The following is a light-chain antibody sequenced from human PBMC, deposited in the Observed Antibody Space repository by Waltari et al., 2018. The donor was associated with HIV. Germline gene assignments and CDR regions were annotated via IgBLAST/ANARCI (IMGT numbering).Light chain of an antibody. J-gene: IGLJ2*01. CDR1: RIGTKS. CDR3: EVWDETRNRVV. V-gene: IGLV3-21*04. CDR2: YDS. Sequence: SVLTQPPSVSVAQGTTATITCEGDRIGTKSVHWYQQKSGQAPQLIIYYDSDRPSGIPERFSGSNSGSAATLTISRVEDGDEADYYCEVWDETRNRVVFGGGTKLFAL.